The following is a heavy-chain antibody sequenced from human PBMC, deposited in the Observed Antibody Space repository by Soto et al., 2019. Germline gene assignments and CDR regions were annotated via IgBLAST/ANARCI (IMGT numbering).Heavy chain of an antibody. CDR1: GFTFSSYG. Sequence: QVQLVESGGGVVQPGRSLRLSCAASGFTFSSYGMHWVRQAPGKGLEWVAVISYDGSNKYYADSVKGRFTISRDNSKNTLYLQMNSLRAEDTAVYYCARGNTGYGNFDYWGQGTLVTVSS. D-gene: IGHD5-12*01. CDR3: ARGNTGYGNFDY. J-gene: IGHJ4*02. CDR2: ISYDGSNK. V-gene: IGHV3-30*03.